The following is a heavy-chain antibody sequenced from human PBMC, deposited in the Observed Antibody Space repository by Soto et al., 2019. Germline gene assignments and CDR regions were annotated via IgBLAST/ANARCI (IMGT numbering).Heavy chain of an antibody. CDR3: AKSLYYYDSSGYSKCYDY. D-gene: IGHD3-22*01. J-gene: IGHJ4*02. Sequence: GGSLRLSCAVSGFTFSNFAMSWARQAPGKGLEWVSAITGSGGSTYYADSVKGRFTISRDNSKNMLYLQMNSLRAEDTAVYYCAKSLYYYDSSGYSKCYDYWGQGTLVTVSS. CDR2: ITGSGGST. CDR1: GFTFSNFA. V-gene: IGHV3-23*01.